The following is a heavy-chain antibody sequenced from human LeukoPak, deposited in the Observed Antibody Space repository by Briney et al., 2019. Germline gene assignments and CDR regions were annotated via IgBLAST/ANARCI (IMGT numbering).Heavy chain of an antibody. D-gene: IGHD2-2*01. J-gene: IGHJ4*02. CDR3: ARDPYLGYCSSTSCYRDY. Sequence: SETLSLTCTVSGGSISSGGYYWSWIRQPPGKGLEWIGYIYHSGSTYYNPSLKSRVTISVDRSKNQFSLKLSSVTAADTAVYYCARDPYLGYCSSTSCYRDYWGQGTLVTVSS. CDR2: IYHSGST. V-gene: IGHV4-30-2*01. CDR1: GGSISSGGYY.